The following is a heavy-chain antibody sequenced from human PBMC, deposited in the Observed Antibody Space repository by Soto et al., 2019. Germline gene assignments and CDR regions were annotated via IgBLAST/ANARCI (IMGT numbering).Heavy chain of an antibody. D-gene: IGHD1-26*01. CDR1: GGSISSGDYY. J-gene: IGHJ4*02. Sequence: SETLSLTCTVSGGSISSGDYYWSWIRQPPGKGLEWIGYIYYSGSTYYNPSLKSRVTISVDTSKNQFSLKLSSVTAADTAVYYCARDQWELLHFDYWGQGTLVIVSS. V-gene: IGHV4-30-4*01. CDR2: IYYSGST. CDR3: ARDQWELLHFDY.